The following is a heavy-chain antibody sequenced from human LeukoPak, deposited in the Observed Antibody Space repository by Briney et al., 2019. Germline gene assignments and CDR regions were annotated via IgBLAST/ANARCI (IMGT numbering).Heavy chain of an antibody. Sequence: PGGSLRLSCAASGFTFSNYGMHWVRQAPGKGLEWVAIISYDGSNKYYADSVKGRFSISRDNSKNTLYLQMNSLRAEGTAVYYCTRHEEYSYGRVNYWGQGTLVTVSS. J-gene: IGHJ4*02. CDR1: GFTFSNYG. CDR2: ISYDGSNK. D-gene: IGHD5-18*01. CDR3: TRHEEYSYGRVNY. V-gene: IGHV3-30*05.